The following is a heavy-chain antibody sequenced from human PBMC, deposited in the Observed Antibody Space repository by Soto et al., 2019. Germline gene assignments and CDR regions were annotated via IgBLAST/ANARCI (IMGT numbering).Heavy chain of an antibody. CDR1: GDSVSSNSAA. D-gene: IGHD3-22*01. CDR3: ARGKYYDSSGYLSPVDAFDI. J-gene: IGHJ3*02. Sequence: SQTLSLTCAISGDSVSSNSAAWNWIRQSPSRGLEWLGRTYYRSKWYNDYAVSVKSRITINPDTSKNQFSLQLNSVTPEDTAVYYCARGKYYDSSGYLSPVDAFDIWGQGTRVTVSS. CDR2: TYYRSKWYN. V-gene: IGHV6-1*01.